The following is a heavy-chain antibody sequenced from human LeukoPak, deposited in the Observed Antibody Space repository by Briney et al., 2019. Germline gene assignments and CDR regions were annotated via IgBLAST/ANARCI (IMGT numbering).Heavy chain of an antibody. CDR1: GYRFASYW. CDR3: ARAPGIAVEGYYYYYMDV. V-gene: IGHV5-51*01. Sequence: GDSLKISFKGPGYRFASYWFGWVRQMPGKGLEGLGFIYPGDSDTRDSPSFQGHVTISANKSINTAYLQWISLKASDTAMYYCARAPGIAVEGYYYYYMDVWGKGTTVTVSS. CDR2: IYPGDSDT. J-gene: IGHJ6*03. D-gene: IGHD6-19*01.